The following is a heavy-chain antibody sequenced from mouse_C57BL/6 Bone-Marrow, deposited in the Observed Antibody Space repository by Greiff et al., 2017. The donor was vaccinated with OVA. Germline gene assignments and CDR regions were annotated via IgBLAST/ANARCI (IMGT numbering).Heavy chain of an antibody. CDR3: TTGGWAWFAY. CDR2: IDPENGDT. J-gene: IGHJ3*01. CDR1: GFNIKDDY. D-gene: IGHD3-3*01. Sequence: DVQLQESGAELVRPGASVKLSCTASGFNIKDDYMHWVKQRPEQGLEWIGWIDPENGDTEYASKFQGKATITADTSSNTAYLQLSSLTSEDTAVYYCTTGGWAWFAYWGQGTLVTVSA. V-gene: IGHV14-4*01.